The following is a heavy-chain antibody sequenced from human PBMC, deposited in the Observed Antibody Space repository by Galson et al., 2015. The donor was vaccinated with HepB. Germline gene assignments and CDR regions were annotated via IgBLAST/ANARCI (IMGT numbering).Heavy chain of an antibody. J-gene: IGHJ6*02. CDR1: GYTFTSYG. CDR2: ISAYNGNT. Sequence: SVKVSCKASGYTFTSYGISWVRQAPGQGLEWMGWISAYNGNTNYAQKLQGRVTMTTDTSTSTAYMELRSLRSDDTAVYYCARRYDILTGYYIGYYGMDVWGQGTTVTVSS. D-gene: IGHD3-9*01. CDR3: ARRYDILTGYYIGYYGMDV. V-gene: IGHV1-18*04.